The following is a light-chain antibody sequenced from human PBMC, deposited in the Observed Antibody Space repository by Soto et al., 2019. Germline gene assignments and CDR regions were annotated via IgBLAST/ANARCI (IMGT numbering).Light chain of an antibody. J-gene: IGKJ2*01. Sequence: DIQMTQSPSTLSASVGDRVTITCRASQSISNWLAWYQQKPGKAPKILIYKASSLESGVPSRFSGSGSGTEFTLTISSLQTDAFPHYDCQQYYCYSHTFGRGPKLEIK. CDR2: KAS. CDR1: QSISNW. V-gene: IGKV1-5*03. CDR3: QQYYCYSHT.